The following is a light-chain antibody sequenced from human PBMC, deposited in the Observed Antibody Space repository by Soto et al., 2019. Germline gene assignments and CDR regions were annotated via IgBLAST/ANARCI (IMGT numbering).Light chain of an antibody. Sequence: DIQLTHSPSSLSASLGDRVTISFQASQNINNYLNWYQQKPGRAPKLLIYDASNLEAGVPSRFRGSGSGTDFTFTISRLQPEDIATYYCQQYENLPTFGQGTRLEI. CDR3: QQYENLPT. J-gene: IGKJ5*01. V-gene: IGKV1-33*01. CDR1: QNINNY. CDR2: DAS.